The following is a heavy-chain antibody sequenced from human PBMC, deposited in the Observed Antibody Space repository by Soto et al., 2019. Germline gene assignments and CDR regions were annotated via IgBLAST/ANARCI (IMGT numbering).Heavy chain of an antibody. J-gene: IGHJ5*02. Sequence: QITLKESGPTLVKPTQTLTLTCTSSGSSLSTHEVAVGWIRQAPGKAPEWLALIYWDDEKLYSPSLKSRLTITKDTSKKQVVLTMSNMGPMDTATYCCARRLHTYDMLTGSYIWDNYFDPWGRGNLVTVST. CDR1: GSSLSTHEVA. D-gene: IGHD3-9*01. CDR2: IYWDDEK. V-gene: IGHV2-5*02. CDR3: ARRLHTYDMLTGSYIWDNYFDP.